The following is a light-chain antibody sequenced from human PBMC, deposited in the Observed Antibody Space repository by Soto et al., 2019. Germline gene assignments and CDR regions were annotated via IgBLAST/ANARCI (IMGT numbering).Light chain of an antibody. CDR1: SSDVGGFHF. J-gene: IGLJ1*01. CDR2: DVN. V-gene: IGLV2-11*01. CDR3: CSFSTSSTLYV. Sequence: QSVLTQPRSVSGSPGQSVNISCTGTSSDVGGFHFVSWYQQHPGRAPKLIIFDVNARPSGVPDRFSGSKSGNTASLTISGLQADDEADYYCCSFSTSSTLYVFGTGTKVTVL.